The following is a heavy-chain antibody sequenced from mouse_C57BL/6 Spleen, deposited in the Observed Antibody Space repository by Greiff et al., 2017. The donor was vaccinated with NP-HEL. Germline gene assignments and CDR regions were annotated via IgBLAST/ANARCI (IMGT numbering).Heavy chain of an antibody. CDR1: GYTFTSYW. CDR3: AIAITTVVSTEGFAY. Sequence: QVQLQQPGAELVRPGTSVKLSCKASGYTFTSYWMHWVKQRPGQGLEWIGVIDPSDSYTNYNQKFKGKATLTVDTSSSTAYMQLSSLTSADSAVYYCAIAITTVVSTEGFAYWGQGTLVTVSA. D-gene: IGHD1-1*01. CDR2: IDPSDSYT. V-gene: IGHV1-59*01. J-gene: IGHJ3*01.